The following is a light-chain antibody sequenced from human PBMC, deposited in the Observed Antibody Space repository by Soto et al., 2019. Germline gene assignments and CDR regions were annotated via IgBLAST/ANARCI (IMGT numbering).Light chain of an antibody. CDR1: SSNIGAGYD. J-gene: IGLJ2*01. CDR2: GNS. V-gene: IGLV1-40*01. Sequence: QSVLTQPPSVSGAPGQRVTISCTGSSSNIGAGYDVHWYQQRPGTAPKLLIYGNSNRPSGVPDRFSGSKSGTSASLAITGLQAEDEADYYCKSYDSSLSGSVVFGGGTQLTVL. CDR3: KSYDSSLSGSVV.